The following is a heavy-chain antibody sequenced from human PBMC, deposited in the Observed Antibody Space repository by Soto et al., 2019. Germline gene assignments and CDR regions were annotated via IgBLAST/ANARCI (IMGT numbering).Heavy chain of an antibody. CDR1: GFTFSSYG. CDR2: ISYDGSNK. CDR3: AKDRCSSTSCYRYYFDY. V-gene: IGHV3-30*18. D-gene: IGHD2-2*02. J-gene: IGHJ4*02. Sequence: RLSCAASGFTFSSYGMHWVRQAPGKGLEWVAVISYDGSNKYYADSVKGRFTISRDNSKNTLYLQMNSLRAEDTAVYYCAKDRCSSTSCYRYYFDYWGQGTLVTVSS.